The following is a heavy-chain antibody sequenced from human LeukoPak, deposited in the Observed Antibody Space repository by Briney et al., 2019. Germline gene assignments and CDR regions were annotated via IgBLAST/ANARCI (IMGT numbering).Heavy chain of an antibody. CDR2: ISYDGSNK. V-gene: IGHV3-30-3*01. D-gene: IGHD4-17*01. Sequence: GGSLRLSCAASGFTFSSYAMHWVRQAPGKGLEGVAVISYDGSNKYYADSVKGRFTISRDNSKNTLYLQMDSLRAEDTAVYYCAREEGLTVTIDYWGQGTLVTVSS. CDR1: GFTFSSYA. J-gene: IGHJ4*02. CDR3: AREEGLTVTIDY.